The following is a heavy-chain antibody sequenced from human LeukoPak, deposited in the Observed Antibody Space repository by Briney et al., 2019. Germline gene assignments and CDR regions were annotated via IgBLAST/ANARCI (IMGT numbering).Heavy chain of an antibody. CDR1: GGTFSSYA. V-gene: IGHV1-69*04. D-gene: IGHD1-14*01. CDR3: AKGTGFSRFDY. J-gene: IGHJ4*02. Sequence: ASVKVSCKASGGTFSSYAINWVRQAPGQGLEWMGRIIPILGIANYAQKFQGRVTITADKSTSTAYMELSSLRSEDTAVYYCAKGTGFSRFDYWGQGTLVTVSS. CDR2: IIPILGIA.